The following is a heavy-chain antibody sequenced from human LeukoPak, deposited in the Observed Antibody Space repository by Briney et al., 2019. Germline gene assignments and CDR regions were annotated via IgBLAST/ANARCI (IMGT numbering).Heavy chain of an antibody. CDR2: IKQDGSEK. CDR1: GFTFSSYW. CDR3: ARDGRYCSGGYCYSTTGAFDI. D-gene: IGHD2-15*01. V-gene: IGHV3-7*01. J-gene: IGHJ3*02. Sequence: GGSLRLSCAASGFTFSSYWMSWVRQAPGKGLEWVTNIKQDGSEKYYVDSVKGRFTISRDNAKNSLYLQMNSLRAEDTAVYYCARDGRYCSGGYCYSTTGAFDIWGQGAMVTVSS.